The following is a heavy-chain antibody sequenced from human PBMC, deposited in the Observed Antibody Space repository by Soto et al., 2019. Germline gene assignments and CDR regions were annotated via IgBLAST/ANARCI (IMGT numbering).Heavy chain of an antibody. CDR1: GGTFSSYA. D-gene: IGHD3-10*01. J-gene: IGHJ6*02. CDR2: IIPMFGVG. Sequence: QVQLVQSGAEVKKPGSSVKVSCKGSGGTFSSYAVNWVRQAPGQGLEWMGGIIPMFGVGNYAQNFQGRVTITAAESTTTSYMELRTLRSEDTAVYYCARSFNTYYFYAFDVWGQGTTVTVS. V-gene: IGHV1-69*01. CDR3: ARSFNTYYFYAFDV.